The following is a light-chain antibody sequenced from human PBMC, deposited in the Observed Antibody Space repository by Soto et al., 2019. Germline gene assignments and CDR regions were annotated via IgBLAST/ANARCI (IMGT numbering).Light chain of an antibody. V-gene: IGKV3-20*01. Sequence: EVVLTQSPGTLSLSPGEMATLSCRASQSVAANYLAWYQQKRGQAPRLLIYGASSRATGIPDRFSGSGSGTDFTLTISRLEPEDFSVYYGHRYGTAPLTFGRGTKVYIK. CDR2: GAS. CDR1: QSVAANY. CDR3: HRYGTAPLT. J-gene: IGKJ3*01.